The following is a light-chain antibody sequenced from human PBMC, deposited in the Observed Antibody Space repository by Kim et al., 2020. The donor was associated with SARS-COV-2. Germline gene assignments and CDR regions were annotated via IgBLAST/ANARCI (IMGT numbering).Light chain of an antibody. CDR1: SSNIGNYS. CDR3: GAWDTSLSIVV. V-gene: IGLV1-51*01. J-gene: IGLJ2*01. CDR2: DNH. Sequence: GRKVTISCSGTSSNIGNYSVSWYQQLPGTAPRRLIYDNHERPSGIPDRFSGSKSGTTATLGITGLQTGDEADYYCGAWDTSLSIVVFGGGTKVTVL.